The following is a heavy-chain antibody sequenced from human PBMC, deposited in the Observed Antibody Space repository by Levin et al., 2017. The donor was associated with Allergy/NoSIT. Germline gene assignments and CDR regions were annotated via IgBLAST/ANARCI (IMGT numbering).Heavy chain of an antibody. CDR3: AKDLYYDFWSGYYSNDYYGMDG. CDR2: ISYDGSNK. CDR1: GFTFSSYG. J-gene: IGHJ6*02. Sequence: GESLKISCAASGFTFSSYGMHWVRQAPGKGLEWVAVISYDGSNKYYADSVKGRFTISRDNSKNTLYLQMNSLRAEDTAVYYCAKDLYYDFWSGYYSNDYYGMDGWGQGTTVTVSS. V-gene: IGHV3-30*18. D-gene: IGHD3-3*01.